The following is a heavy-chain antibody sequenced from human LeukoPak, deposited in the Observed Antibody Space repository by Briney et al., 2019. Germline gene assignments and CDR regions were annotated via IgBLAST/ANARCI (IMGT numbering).Heavy chain of an antibody. V-gene: IGHV3-48*04. Sequence: GGSLRLSCAASGFTFSSYSMNWVRQAPGKGLEWVSYISSSGSTIYYADSVKGRFTISRDNAKNSLYLQMNSLRAEDTAVYHCARAFYGWDVLRYFDWSHPEVYYYGMDVWGQGTTVTVSS. CDR1: GFTFSSYS. CDR3: ARAFYGWDVLRYFDWSHPEVYYYGMDV. J-gene: IGHJ6*02. CDR2: ISSSGSTI. D-gene: IGHD3-9*01.